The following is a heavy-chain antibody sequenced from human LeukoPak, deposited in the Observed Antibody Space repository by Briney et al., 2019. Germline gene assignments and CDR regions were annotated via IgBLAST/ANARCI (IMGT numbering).Heavy chain of an antibody. D-gene: IGHD5-18*01. Sequence: GASVKVSCEASGGTFSSYAISWVRQAPGQGLEWMGGIIPIFGTANYAQKFQGRVTITADESTSTAYMELSSLRSEDTAVYYCARHHMVTTYYFDYWGQGTLVTVSS. V-gene: IGHV1-69*13. CDR1: GGTFSSYA. J-gene: IGHJ4*02. CDR2: IIPIFGTA. CDR3: ARHHMVTTYYFDY.